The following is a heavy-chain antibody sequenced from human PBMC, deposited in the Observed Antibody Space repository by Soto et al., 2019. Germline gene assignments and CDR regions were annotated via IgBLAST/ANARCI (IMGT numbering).Heavy chain of an antibody. D-gene: IGHD5-18*01. V-gene: IGHV4-30-4*01. Sequence: QVQLQESGPGLVKPSQTLSLTCTVSGGSISSGDYYWSWIRQPPGKGLEWIGYIYYSGSTYYNPSLQGRVTISVNTSKTQCSLKLSSVTAADTAVYYCDRAAYRYGYREDEWGQGTLVTVSS. CDR1: GGSISSGDYY. CDR2: IYYSGST. CDR3: DRAAYRYGYREDE. J-gene: IGHJ4*02.